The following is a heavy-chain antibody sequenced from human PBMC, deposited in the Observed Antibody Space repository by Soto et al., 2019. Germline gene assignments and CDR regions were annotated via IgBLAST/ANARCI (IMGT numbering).Heavy chain of an antibody. Sequence: GGSLRLSCAASGFTFSNYAMTWVRQAPGKGLEWVSSITDSGGSTYYADSVKGRFTISRDNSKNTLYLQMNSLRAEDTAVYYCAKVDTAMVLDAFDIWGQGTMVTVSS. CDR3: AKVDTAMVLDAFDI. V-gene: IGHV3-23*01. CDR1: GFTFSNYA. D-gene: IGHD5-18*01. J-gene: IGHJ3*02. CDR2: ITDSGGST.